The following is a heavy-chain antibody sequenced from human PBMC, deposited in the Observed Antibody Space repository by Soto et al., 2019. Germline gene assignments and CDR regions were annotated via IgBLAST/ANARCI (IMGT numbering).Heavy chain of an antibody. Sequence: PGESLRLSWAAAGFTFRVYSIHWIRQGPGNGVEWVAVISSDGFDRYCAKSVKARFTKLRDNSTNTLFLQMSGLRLEETAVYYCERDPTSRFDYWGQGTLVTVSS. CDR2: ISSDGFDR. CDR3: ERDPTSRFDY. J-gene: IGHJ4*02. CDR1: GFTFRVYS. V-gene: IGHV3-30-3*01.